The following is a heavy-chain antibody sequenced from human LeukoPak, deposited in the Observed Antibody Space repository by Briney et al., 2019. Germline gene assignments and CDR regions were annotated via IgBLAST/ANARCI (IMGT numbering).Heavy chain of an antibody. J-gene: IGHJ4*02. V-gene: IGHV4-38-2*02. CDR1: AYSISRGYY. Sequence: SETLSLTCAVSAYSISRGYYWGWIRPPPGKGLEWIGSIFHSGTTYYNPSLKSRLSISVDTSKNQFSLKLSSVTAADTAVYYCARERDGYISFDYWGQGTLVTVSS. CDR3: ARERDGYISFDY. CDR2: IFHSGTT. D-gene: IGHD5-24*01.